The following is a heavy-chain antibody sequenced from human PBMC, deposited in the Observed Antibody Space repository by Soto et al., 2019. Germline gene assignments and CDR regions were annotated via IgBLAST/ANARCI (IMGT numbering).Heavy chain of an antibody. CDR1: GFTFSSYA. V-gene: IGHV3-23*01. D-gene: IGHD3-10*01. CDR3: SKVWLTDYLYL. J-gene: IGHJ4*02. Sequence: GGSLRLSCAASGFTFSSYAMRWVRQAPGKGLEWVSSISGSGGTTFYAGSVKGRFTISRDNSKNTLYLQMNSLRAEDTAVYYCSKVWLTDYLYLCAQGTPDTVSA. CDR2: ISGSGGTT.